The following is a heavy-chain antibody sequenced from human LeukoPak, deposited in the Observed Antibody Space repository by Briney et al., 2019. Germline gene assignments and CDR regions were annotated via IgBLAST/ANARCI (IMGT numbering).Heavy chain of an antibody. CDR3: ARAGDGYNANDY. V-gene: IGHV1-2*02. CDR2: INPNSGGT. Sequence: ASVKVSCKASGYTFTGYYMHWVRQAPGQGLEWMGWINPNSGGTNYAQKFQGRVTMTRDTSISTAYMELSRLRSEDTAVYYCARAGDGYNANDYWGQGTLVTVSS. D-gene: IGHD5-24*01. J-gene: IGHJ4*02. CDR1: GYTFTGYY.